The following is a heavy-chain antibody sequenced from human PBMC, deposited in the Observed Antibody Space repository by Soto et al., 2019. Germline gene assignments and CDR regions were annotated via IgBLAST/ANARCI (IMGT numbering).Heavy chain of an antibody. CDR3: ARGGRRFGELHTN. CDR2: IYYSGST. J-gene: IGHJ4*02. CDR1: GGSISSYY. D-gene: IGHD3-10*01. V-gene: IGHV4-59*01. Sequence: SETLSLTCTVSGGSISSYYWSWIRQPPGKGLEWIGYIYYSGSTNYNPSLKSRVTISVGTSKNQFSLKLSSVTAADTAVYYCARGGRRFGELHTNWGKGTLVTVSS.